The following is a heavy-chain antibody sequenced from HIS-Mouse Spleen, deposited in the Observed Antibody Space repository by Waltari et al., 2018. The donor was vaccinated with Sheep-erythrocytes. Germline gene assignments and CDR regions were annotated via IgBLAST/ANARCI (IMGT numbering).Heavy chain of an antibody. J-gene: IGHJ4*02. CDR3: AQTGATTPHFDY. D-gene: IGHD1-26*01. Sequence: QVQLVQSGAEVKKPGSSVKVSCKASGGTFRCYAIISVRPAPGTGLEWMGRTITYLGIANYAQEFQGGVTITADKSTSTAYMELSSLRSEDTAVYYCAQTGATTPHFDYWGQGTLVTVSS. CDR2: TITYLGIA. CDR1: GGTFRCYA. V-gene: IGHV1-69*04.